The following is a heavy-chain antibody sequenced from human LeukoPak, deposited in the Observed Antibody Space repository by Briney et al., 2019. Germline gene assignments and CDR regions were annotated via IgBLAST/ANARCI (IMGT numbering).Heavy chain of an antibody. Sequence: GGSLRLSCAASGFTSDDYAMHWVRQAPGQGLGWVSGMSWNSGSIGYADSVKGRFTISRDNAKTSLYLQMNSLRAEDTALYYCAKSIRTVTSSGAFDIWGQGTRVTVSS. J-gene: IGHJ3*02. CDR1: GFTSDDYA. CDR3: AKSIRTVTSSGAFDI. CDR2: MSWNSGSI. V-gene: IGHV3-9*02. D-gene: IGHD4-17*01.